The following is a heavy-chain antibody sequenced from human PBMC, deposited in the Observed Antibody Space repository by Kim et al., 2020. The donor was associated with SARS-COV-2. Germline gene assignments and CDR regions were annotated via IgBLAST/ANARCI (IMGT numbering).Heavy chain of an antibody. CDR3: ARGLEGHRARGGSC. CDR1: GYAFTNFG. J-gene: IGHJ4*02. D-gene: IGHD2-15*01. CDR2: INPISGNP. V-gene: IGHV7-4-1*01. Sequence: ASVKVSCKASGYAFTNFGINWVRQVPGQGLEWMGGINPISGNPTYAPGFTGRFVFYLDASVNTAYLQISSLRAEDTAVYYCARGLEGHRARGGSCWGQGTLVSGSS.